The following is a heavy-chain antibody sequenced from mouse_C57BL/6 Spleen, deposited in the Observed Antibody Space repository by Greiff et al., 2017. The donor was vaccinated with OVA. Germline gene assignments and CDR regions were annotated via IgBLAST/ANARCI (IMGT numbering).Heavy chain of an antibody. Sequence: VQLQQSGPELVKPGDSVKISCKASGYSFTGYFMNWVMQSHGKSLEWIGRINPYNGDTFYNQKFKGKATLTVDKSSSTAHMELRSLTSEDSAVYYCARDLITTVVATEGFAYWGQGTLVTVSA. CDR2: INPYNGDT. CDR3: ARDLITTVVATEGFAY. J-gene: IGHJ3*01. V-gene: IGHV1-20*01. CDR1: GYSFTGYF. D-gene: IGHD1-1*01.